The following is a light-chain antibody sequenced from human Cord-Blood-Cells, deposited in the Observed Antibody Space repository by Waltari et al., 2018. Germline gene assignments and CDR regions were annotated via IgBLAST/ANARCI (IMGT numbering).Light chain of an antibody. CDR3: MQALQTPRYS. CDR1: QSLLHSNGYNY. CDR2: LGS. J-gene: IGKJ2*03. V-gene: IGKV2-28*01. Sequence: LPVTPGEPASISCRSSQSLLHSNGYNYLDWYLQKPGQSPQLLIYLGSNRASGVPDRFSGSGSGTDFTLKISRVEAEDVGVYYCMQALQTPRYSFGQGTKLEIK.